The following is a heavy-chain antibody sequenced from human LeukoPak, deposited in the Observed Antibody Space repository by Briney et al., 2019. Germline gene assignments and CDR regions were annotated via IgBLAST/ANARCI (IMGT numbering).Heavy chain of an antibody. V-gene: IGHV1-69*13. J-gene: IGHJ4*02. D-gene: IGHD6-19*01. Sequence: ASVKVSCKASGGTFSSYAISWVRQAPGQGLEWMGGIIPIFGTANYAQEFQGRVTITADESTSTAYMELGSLRSEDTAVYYCARSMGAKTAGIAVAGLDYWGQGTLVTVSS. CDR1: GGTFSSYA. CDR3: ARSMGAKTAGIAVAGLDY. CDR2: IIPIFGTA.